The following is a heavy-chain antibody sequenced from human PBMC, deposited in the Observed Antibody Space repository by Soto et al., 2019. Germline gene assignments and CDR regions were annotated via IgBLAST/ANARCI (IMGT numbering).Heavy chain of an antibody. CDR2: INHSGST. CDR1: GGSFSGYY. Sequence: QVQLQQWGAGLLKPSETLSLTCAVYGGSFSGYYWSWIRQPPGKGLEWIGEINHSGSTNYNPSLKSRVTISVDTSKNQFSLKLSSVTAADTAVYYCARGRAIVLMAAWGFDPWGQGTLVTVSS. J-gene: IGHJ5*02. CDR3: ARGRAIVLMAAWGFDP. D-gene: IGHD2-8*01. V-gene: IGHV4-34*01.